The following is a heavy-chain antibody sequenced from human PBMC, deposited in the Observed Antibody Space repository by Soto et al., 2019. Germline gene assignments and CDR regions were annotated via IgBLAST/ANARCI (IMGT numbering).Heavy chain of an antibody. CDR2: IYWDDDK. CDR3: VYQDCNNNNCYFDL. V-gene: IGHV2-5*02. J-gene: IGHJ2*01. Sequence: QITVKESGPKLVKPSQTLTLTCAFSGFSLSTSGVGVGWVRQPPGKAPEWLALIYWDDDKRYRPSLKSRLSITKDTSKDQVVFTMTNMDPVDTATYHCVYQDCNNNNCYFDLWGRGTLVTVSS. D-gene: IGHD1-1*01. CDR1: GFSLSTSGVG.